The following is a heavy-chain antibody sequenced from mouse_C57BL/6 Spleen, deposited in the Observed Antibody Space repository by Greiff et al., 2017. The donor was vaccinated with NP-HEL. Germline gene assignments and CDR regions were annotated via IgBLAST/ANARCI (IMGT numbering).Heavy chain of an antibody. J-gene: IGHJ4*01. D-gene: IGHD1-1*01. V-gene: IGHV1-74*01. CDR3: AIEGFITTVVATSYYYAMDY. CDR1: GYTFTSYW. Sequence: QVQLQQPGAELVKPGASVKVSCKASGYTFTSYWMHWVKQRPGQGLEWIGRIHPSDSDTNYNQKFKGKATLTVDKSSSTAYMQLSILTPEDSAVYYCAIEGFITTVVATSYYYAMDYWGQGTSVTVSS. CDR2: IHPSDSDT.